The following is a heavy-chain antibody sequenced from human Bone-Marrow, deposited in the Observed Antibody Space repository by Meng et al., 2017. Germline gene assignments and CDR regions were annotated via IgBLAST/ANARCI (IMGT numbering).Heavy chain of an antibody. V-gene: IGHV1-18*01. Sequence: ASVKVSCKASGYTFTSYGISWVRQAPGQGLEWMGWISAYNGNTNYAQKLQGRVTMTTDTSTSTAYMELSSLRSEDTAVYYCARSGSRYCTNGVCYTFDYWGQGTLVTVSS. D-gene: IGHD2-8*01. CDR3: ARSGSRYCTNGVCYTFDY. J-gene: IGHJ4*02. CDR2: ISAYNGNT. CDR1: GYTFTSYG.